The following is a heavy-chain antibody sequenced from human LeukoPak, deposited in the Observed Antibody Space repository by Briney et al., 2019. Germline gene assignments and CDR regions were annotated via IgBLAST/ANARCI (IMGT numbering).Heavy chain of an antibody. CDR1: GFTFSSYW. Sequence: GGSLRLSCAASGFTFSSYWMHWVRQAPGKGLVWVSRINSDGSSTNYADSVKGRFTISRDNAKNSLYLQMNSLRAEDTAVYYCAREVVAATGVGFDYWGQGTLVTVSS. CDR2: INSDGSST. D-gene: IGHD2-15*01. V-gene: IGHV3-74*01. J-gene: IGHJ4*02. CDR3: AREVVAATGVGFDY.